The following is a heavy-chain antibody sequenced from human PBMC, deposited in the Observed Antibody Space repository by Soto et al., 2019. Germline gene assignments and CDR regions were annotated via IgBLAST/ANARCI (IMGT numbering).Heavy chain of an antibody. CDR1: GFTFSSYG. D-gene: IGHD2-15*01. CDR3: ARLYCSAASCYSVGAFDI. V-gene: IGHV3-33*01. CDR2: IWFDGSDK. J-gene: IGHJ3*02. Sequence: PXGSLYISCSASGFTFSSYGLHWVRQAPGKGLDWVALIWFDGSDKYYTESVKGRFTISRDNSKSTLYLQMNSLRAEDTAVYYCARLYCSAASCYSVGAFDIRGQGTMVTVSS.